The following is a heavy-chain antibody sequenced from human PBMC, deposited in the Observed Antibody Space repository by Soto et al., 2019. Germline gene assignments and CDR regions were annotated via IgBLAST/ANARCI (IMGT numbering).Heavy chain of an antibody. J-gene: IGHJ4*02. CDR1: GYSFTNYG. Sequence: ASVKVSCKASGYSFTNYGITWVRQAPGQGFEWMGWISAYNGNTKYAQKLQGRVTMTTDASTDTAYMELSSLRSEDTAVYYCATDYGIAAAGIPVYFDYWGQGTLVTVSS. V-gene: IGHV1-18*01. CDR3: ATDYGIAAAGIPVYFDY. CDR2: ISAYNGNT. D-gene: IGHD6-13*01.